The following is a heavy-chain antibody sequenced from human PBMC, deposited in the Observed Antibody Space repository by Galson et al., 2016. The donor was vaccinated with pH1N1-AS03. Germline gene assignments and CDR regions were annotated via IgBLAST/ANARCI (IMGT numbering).Heavy chain of an antibody. V-gene: IGHV3-30*02. CDR3: AKDHSNFYGMDV. CDR1: GFSFSSYG. CDR2: TPYDGNNK. J-gene: IGHJ6*02. D-gene: IGHD4-11*01. Sequence: LRLSCAASGFSFSSYGMHWARQAPGKGLEWVAFTPYDGNNKYYSDSVKGRFTISRDNSKNTVYLQMNSLRAEDTAVYYCAKDHSNFYGMDVWGQGTTVTVSS.